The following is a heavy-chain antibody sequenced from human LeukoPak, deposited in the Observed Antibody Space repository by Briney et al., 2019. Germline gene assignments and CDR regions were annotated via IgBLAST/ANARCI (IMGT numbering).Heavy chain of an antibody. CDR1: GGSISSNSYY. Sequence: RPSETLSLTCAVSGGSISSNSYYWGWIRQPPGKGLEWIGSIYYSGSTYYNPSLKSRVTISVDTSKNQFSLKLSSVAAADTAVYYCARDLNGELSGRWGQGTLVTVSS. D-gene: IGHD1-26*01. CDR2: IYYSGST. V-gene: IGHV4-39*07. CDR3: ARDLNGELSGR. J-gene: IGHJ4*02.